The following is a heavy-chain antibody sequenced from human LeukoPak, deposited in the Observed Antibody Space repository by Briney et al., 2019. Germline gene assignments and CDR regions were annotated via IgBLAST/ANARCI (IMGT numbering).Heavy chain of an antibody. Sequence: GGSLRLSCAASGFTFDDYTMHWVRQAPGKGLEWVSLISWDGGSTYYADSVKGRFTISRDNSKNTLYLQMNSLRAEDTAVYYCAKDVFLYSLDYWGQGTLVTVSS. CDR3: AKDVFLYSLDY. D-gene: IGHD2-15*01. CDR2: ISWDGGST. CDR1: GFTFDDYT. V-gene: IGHV3-43*01. J-gene: IGHJ4*02.